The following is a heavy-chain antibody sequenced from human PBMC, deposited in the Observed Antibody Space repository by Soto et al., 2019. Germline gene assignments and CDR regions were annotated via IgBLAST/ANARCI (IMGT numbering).Heavy chain of an antibody. D-gene: IGHD2-8*01. V-gene: IGHV1-46*01. J-gene: IGHJ5*02. CDR2: INPSGGST. Sequence: QVQLVQSGAEVKKPGASVKVSCKASGYTFTSYYMHWVRQAPGQGLEWMGIINPSGGSTSYAQKYQGRVTMTRDTSTSTVYMELSSLRSEDTAVYYCSRHVLMGGNWFDPRGQGTLVTVSS. CDR1: GYTFTSYY. CDR3: SRHVLMGGNWFDP.